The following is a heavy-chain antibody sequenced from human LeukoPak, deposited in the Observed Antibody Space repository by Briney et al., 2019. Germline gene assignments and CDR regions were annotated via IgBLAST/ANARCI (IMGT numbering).Heavy chain of an antibody. V-gene: IGHV1-18*01. CDR2: ISAYNGNT. CDR3: ARDRIAARPAGDY. J-gene: IGHJ4*02. Sequence: GASVKVSCKASGGTFSSYATSWVRQAPGQGLEWMGWISAYNGNTNYAQKLQGRVTMTTDTSTSTAYMELRSLRSDDTAVYYCARDRIAARPAGDYWGQGTLVTVSS. D-gene: IGHD6-6*01. CDR1: GGTFSSYA.